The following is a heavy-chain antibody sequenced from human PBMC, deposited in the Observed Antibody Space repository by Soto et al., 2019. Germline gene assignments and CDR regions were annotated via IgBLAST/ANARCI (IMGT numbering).Heavy chain of an antibody. CDR3: AKDRRPAQYFYYFDS. CDR2: ISDDGSNK. V-gene: IGHV3-30*18. J-gene: IGHJ4*02. Sequence: PGESQKSSCAASGFTFSSYRMPWVRQAPGKGLEWVAVISDDGSNKYYAPSGKGRFITSRYNAKNPLYLQMNSLRAEDTAVYYCAKDRRPAQYFYYFDSWGQGTLVTVSS. CDR1: GFTFSSYR. D-gene: IGHD3-10*01.